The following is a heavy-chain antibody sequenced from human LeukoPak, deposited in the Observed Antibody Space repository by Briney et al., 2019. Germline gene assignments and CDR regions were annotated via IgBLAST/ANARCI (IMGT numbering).Heavy chain of an antibody. J-gene: IGHJ3*02. CDR3: AREARDSSGYYSDDAFDI. V-gene: IGHV3-13*01. CDR2: IGTAGDT. Sequence: GGSLRLSCAASGFTFSSYDLHWVRHATGKGLEWVSAIGTAGDTYYPGSVKGRFTISRENAKNSLYLQMNSLRAGDTAVYYCAREARDSSGYYSDDAFDIWGQGTMVTVSS. CDR1: GFTFSSYD. D-gene: IGHD3-22*01.